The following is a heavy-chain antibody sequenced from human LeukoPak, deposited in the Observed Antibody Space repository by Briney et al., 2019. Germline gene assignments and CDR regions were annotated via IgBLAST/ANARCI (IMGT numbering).Heavy chain of an antibody. CDR1: GFTFSSYA. V-gene: IGHV3-30-3*01. D-gene: IGHD3-10*01. J-gene: IGHJ4*02. Sequence: PGGSLRLSCAASGFTFSSYAMHWVRQAPGKGLEWVAVISYDGSNKYYADSVKGRFTISRDNSKNTLYLQMSSLRAEDTAVYYCARDNMGMVRGVILDYWGQGTLVTVSS. CDR2: ISYDGSNK. CDR3: ARDNMGMVRGVILDY.